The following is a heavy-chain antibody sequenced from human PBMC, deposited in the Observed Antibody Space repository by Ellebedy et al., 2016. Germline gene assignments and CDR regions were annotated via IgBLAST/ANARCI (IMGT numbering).Heavy chain of an antibody. CDR1: GFTFSDYY. CDR2: ISSSGTTI. Sequence: GESLKISXAASGFTFSDYYMSWIRQAPGKGLEWVSYISSSGTTIFYADSVKGRFTISRDNAKNSLYLQMNSLRAEDTAVYYCARESCSRPSCYWYFHLWGRGTLVTVSS. D-gene: IGHD2-2*01. V-gene: IGHV3-11*01. J-gene: IGHJ2*01. CDR3: ARESCSRPSCYWYFHL.